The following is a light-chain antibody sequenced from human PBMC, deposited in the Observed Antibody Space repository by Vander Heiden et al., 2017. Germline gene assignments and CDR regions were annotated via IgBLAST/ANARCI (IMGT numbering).Light chain of an antibody. Sequence: QAVVTQEPSLTVSPGGTVTLTCGSSTGAVTSGHYPYWFQQKPGQAPRTLIYDTTSRHSWTPARFSASLLGGKAALTLSGAQPEDEADYYCLLSYSGTLYVFGSGTRVTVL. CDR3: LLSYSGTLYV. V-gene: IGLV7-46*01. J-gene: IGLJ1*01. CDR2: DTT. CDR1: TGAVTSGHY.